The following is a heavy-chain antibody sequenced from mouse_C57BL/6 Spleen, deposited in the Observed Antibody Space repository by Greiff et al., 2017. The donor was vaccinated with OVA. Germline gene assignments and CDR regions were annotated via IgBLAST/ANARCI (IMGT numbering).Heavy chain of an antibody. Sequence: EVMLVESGGGLVQPKGSLKLSCAASGFSFNTYAMNWVRQAPGKGLEWVARIRSKSNNYATYYVDSVKDRFTISRDDSESMLYLQMNNLKTEDTAMYYCVRQRYDYYAMDYWGQGTSVTVSS. CDR1: GFSFNTYA. V-gene: IGHV10-1*01. CDR3: VRQRYDYYAMDY. CDR2: IRSKSNNYAT. J-gene: IGHJ4*01. D-gene: IGHD1-1*02.